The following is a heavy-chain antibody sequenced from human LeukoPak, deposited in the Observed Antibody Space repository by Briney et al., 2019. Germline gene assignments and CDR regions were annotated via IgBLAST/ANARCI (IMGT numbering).Heavy chain of an antibody. Sequence: PGGSLRLSCAASGFTFSSYWMHWVRQAPGKGLVWVSRINSDGSSTSYADSVKGRFTISRDNAKNTLYLQMNSLRAEDTAVYYCARAVYGDYVDLDYWGQGTLVTVSS. J-gene: IGHJ4*02. V-gene: IGHV3-74*01. CDR2: INSDGSST. CDR1: GFTFSSYW. CDR3: ARAVYGDYVDLDY. D-gene: IGHD4-17*01.